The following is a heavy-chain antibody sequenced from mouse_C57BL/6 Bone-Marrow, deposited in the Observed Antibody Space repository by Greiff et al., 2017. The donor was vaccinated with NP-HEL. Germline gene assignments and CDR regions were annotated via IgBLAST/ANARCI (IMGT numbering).Heavy chain of an antibody. CDR2: ISSGGSYT. CDR3: ARTSRSSYNFDY. J-gene: IGHJ2*01. V-gene: IGHV5-6*01. D-gene: IGHD1-1*01. CDR1: GFTFSSYG. Sequence: EVQRVESGGDLVKPGGSLKLSCAASGFTFSSYGMSWVRQTPDKRLEWVATISSGGSYTYYPDSVKGRFTISRDNAKNTLYLQMSSLKSEDTAMYYCARTSRSSYNFDYWGQGTTLTVSS.